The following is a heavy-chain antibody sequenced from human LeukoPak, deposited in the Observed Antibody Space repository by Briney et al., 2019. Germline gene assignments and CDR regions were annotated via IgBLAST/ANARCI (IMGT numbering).Heavy chain of an antibody. Sequence: GASVKVSCKASGYTFTSYDIIWVRQATGQGLEWMGWMNPSSGNTGYAQKFPGRVTMTRNTSIDTAYMELSSLRSEDTAVYYCARDKGGYKVFDYWGQGTLVTVSS. D-gene: IGHD5-24*01. CDR1: GYTFTSYD. CDR2: MNPSSGNT. CDR3: ARDKGGYKVFDY. V-gene: IGHV1-8*01. J-gene: IGHJ4*02.